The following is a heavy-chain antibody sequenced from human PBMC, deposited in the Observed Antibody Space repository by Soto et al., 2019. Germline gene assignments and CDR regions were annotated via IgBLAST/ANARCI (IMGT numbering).Heavy chain of an antibody. V-gene: IGHV3-30*18. Sequence: GGSLRLSCAASGFTFSSYGMHWVRQAPGKGLEWVAVISYDGSNKYYADSVKGRFTISRDNSKNTLYLQMNSLRAEDTAVYYCAKDRSYYGMDVWGQGTTVTVSS. CDR1: GFTFSSYG. J-gene: IGHJ6*02. CDR2: ISYDGSNK. CDR3: AKDRSYYGMDV.